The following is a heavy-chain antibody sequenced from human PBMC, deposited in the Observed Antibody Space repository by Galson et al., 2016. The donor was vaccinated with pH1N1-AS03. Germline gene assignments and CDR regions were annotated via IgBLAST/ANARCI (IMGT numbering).Heavy chain of an antibody. CDR3: ARQVRDGYDDYFDY. Sequence: QSGAEVKKPGESLKISCKTSGYILTSYWVAWVRHMPGKGLEWMGIIYPGDSDTRYSPSFQGQVTISADRSINTAYLQWSSLMASDTAIYYCARQVRDGYDDYFDYWGQGILVTVSS. CDR2: IYPGDSDT. D-gene: IGHD5-24*01. J-gene: IGHJ4*02. V-gene: IGHV5-51*01. CDR1: GYILTSYW.